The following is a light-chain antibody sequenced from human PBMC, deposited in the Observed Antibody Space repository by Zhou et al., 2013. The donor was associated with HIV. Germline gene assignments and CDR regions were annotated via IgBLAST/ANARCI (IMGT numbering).Light chain of an antibody. CDR2: GAS. J-gene: IGKJ1*01. CDR1: QGISSY. V-gene: IGKV1-8*01. CDR3: QQYNNWPT. Sequence: AIRVTQSPSSLSASTGDRVTITCQASQGISSYLAWYQQKPGKAPKLLIYGASTLQRGVPSRFSGSGSGTDFTLTISCLQSEDFAVYYCQQYNNWPTFGQGTKVEIK.